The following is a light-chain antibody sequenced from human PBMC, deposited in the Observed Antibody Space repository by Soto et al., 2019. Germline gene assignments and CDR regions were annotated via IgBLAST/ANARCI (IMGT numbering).Light chain of an antibody. CDR2: SAS. V-gene: IGKV1-16*02. J-gene: IGKJ1*01. Sequence: DLQMTQSPSSVSASVGDRVTITCRASQGISTYLGWYQQKPGKAPKSLIYSASSLQSGVPSKFSGVGSGSEFTLTITDMQPDDFSTYYCQQYYRYPLTFGQGTKVEI. CDR1: QGISTY. CDR3: QQYYRYPLT.